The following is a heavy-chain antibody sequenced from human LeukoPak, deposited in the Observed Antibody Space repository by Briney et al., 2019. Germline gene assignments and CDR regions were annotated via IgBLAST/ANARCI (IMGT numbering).Heavy chain of an antibody. Sequence: GGSLRLSCAASGFTFSSYAMHWVRQAPGKGLEWVAVISYDGSNKYYADSVKGRFTISRDNSKNTLYLQMNSLRAEDTAVYYCAKGPSRYSSGWYLRSIDYWGQGTLVTVSS. J-gene: IGHJ4*02. V-gene: IGHV3-30*04. CDR3: AKGPSRYSSGWYLRSIDY. D-gene: IGHD6-19*01. CDR2: ISYDGSNK. CDR1: GFTFSSYA.